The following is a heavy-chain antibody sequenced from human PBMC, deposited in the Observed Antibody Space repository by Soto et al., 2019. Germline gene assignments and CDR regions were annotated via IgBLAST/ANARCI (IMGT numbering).Heavy chain of an antibody. Sequence: EVQLVESGGGLVQPGRSLRLSCAASGFTFDDYAMHWVRQAPGKGLEWVSGISWNSGSIGYADSVKGRFTISRDNAKNSLYLQMNSLKAEDTAWYYCAIDISSGYESAYYRMDVWGQGNTVNVSS. V-gene: IGHV3-9*01. J-gene: IGHJ6*02. CDR3: AIDISSGYESAYYRMDV. CDR2: ISWNSGSI. D-gene: IGHD5-12*01. CDR1: GFTFDDYA.